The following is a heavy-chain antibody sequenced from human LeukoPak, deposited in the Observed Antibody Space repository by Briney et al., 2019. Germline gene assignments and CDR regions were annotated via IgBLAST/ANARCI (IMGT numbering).Heavy chain of an antibody. CDR1: GFTVSSNY. V-gene: IGHV3-53*01. D-gene: IGHD1-14*01. Sequence: GGSLRLSCAASGFTVSSNYMSWVRQAPGKGLEWVSVIYSGGSTYYADSVKGRFTISRDNSKNTLYPQMNSLRAEDTAVYYCARDPSDDPTGDYWGQGTLVTVSS. CDR3: ARDPSDDPTGDY. J-gene: IGHJ4*02. CDR2: IYSGGST.